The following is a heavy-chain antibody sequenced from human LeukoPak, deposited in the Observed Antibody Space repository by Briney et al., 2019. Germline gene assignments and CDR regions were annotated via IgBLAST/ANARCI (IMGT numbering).Heavy chain of an antibody. CDR1: GYTFTGYY. J-gene: IGHJ6*02. D-gene: IGHD2-21*02. Sequence: GSVKVSCKSSGYTFTGYYMHWVRQPPGQGLEWMGWINPNSGGTDYAQKFQGRVTMTRDTSISTAYMELSRLRSDDTAVYYCARRLAPGDTDYYGMDVWGQGTTVTVSS. CDR3: ARRLAPGDTDYYGMDV. CDR2: INPNSGGT. V-gene: IGHV1-2*02.